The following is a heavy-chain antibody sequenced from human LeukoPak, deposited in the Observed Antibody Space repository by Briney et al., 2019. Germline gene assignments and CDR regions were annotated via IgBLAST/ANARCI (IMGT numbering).Heavy chain of an antibody. D-gene: IGHD6-6*01. V-gene: IGHV1-46*01. J-gene: IGHJ5*02. CDR3: ARAYSSSSSGNWFDP. CDR1: GYTFTSYD. Sequence: ASVKVSCKASGYTFTSYDINWVRQATGQGLEWMGIINPSGGSTSYAQKFQGRVTMTRDMSTSTVYMELSSLRSEDTAVYYCARAYSSSSSGNWFDPWGQGTLVTVSS. CDR2: INPSGGST.